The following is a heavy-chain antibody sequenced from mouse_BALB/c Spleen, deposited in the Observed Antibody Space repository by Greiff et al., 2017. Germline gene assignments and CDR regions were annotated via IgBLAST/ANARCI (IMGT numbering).Heavy chain of an antibody. Sequence: EVQLQQSGAELVKPGASVKLSCTASGFNINDTYMHWVKQRPEQGLEWIGRIDPANGNTKYDPKFQGKATITADTSSNTAYLQLSSLTSEDTAVYYCARSRAGTTYWYLDVWGAGTTVTVSS. V-gene: IGHV14-3*02. CDR3: ARSRAGTTYWYLDV. D-gene: IGHD2-14*01. CDR2: IDPANGNT. J-gene: IGHJ1*01. CDR1: GFNINDTY.